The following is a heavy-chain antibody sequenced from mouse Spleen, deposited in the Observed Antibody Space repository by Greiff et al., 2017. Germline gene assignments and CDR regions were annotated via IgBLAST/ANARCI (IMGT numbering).Heavy chain of an antibody. CDR1: GFTFSSYG. Sequence: EVQVVQSGPDLVKPGGSLKLSCTASGFTFSSYGMYWVRQTPGKGLEWVGTICSGGSSTYYPDSVKGRFTIPRDNAIHTLNLHMSSRKSEDTAMDCCENHDGRYAMDYWGQGTSVTGSS. V-gene: IGHV5-6*01. CDR2: ICSGGSST. CDR3: ENHDGRYAMDY. D-gene: IGHD2-12*01. J-gene: IGHJ4*01.